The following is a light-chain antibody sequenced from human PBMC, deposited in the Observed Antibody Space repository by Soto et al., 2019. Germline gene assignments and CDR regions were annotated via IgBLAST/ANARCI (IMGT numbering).Light chain of an antibody. CDR1: SSNIGTGYD. V-gene: IGLV1-40*01. CDR2: ANS. CDR3: QSYYSSLSGSVV. Sequence: QSVLTQPPSVSGAPGQRVTISCTGSSSNIGTGYDVHWYQQLPGTAPKLLIYANSNRPSGVPDRFSGSKSGTSASLAITGLQAEDEADYYCQSYYSSLSGSVVFGGGTKLTVL. J-gene: IGLJ2*01.